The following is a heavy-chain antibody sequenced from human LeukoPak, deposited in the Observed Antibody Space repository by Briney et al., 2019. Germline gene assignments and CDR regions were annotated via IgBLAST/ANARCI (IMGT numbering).Heavy chain of an antibody. CDR2: IFPSGGEI. CDR1: GFTFSTFA. J-gene: IGHJ4*02. CDR3: ARSALDGYKPFDY. Sequence: GGSLRLSCAASGFTFSTFAMIWVRQPPGKGLEWVSSIFPSGGEIHYADSVKGRFTISRDNSKNTLYLQMNSLRAEDTAVYYCARSALDGYKPFDYWGQGTLVTVSS. V-gene: IGHV3-23*01. D-gene: IGHD5-24*01.